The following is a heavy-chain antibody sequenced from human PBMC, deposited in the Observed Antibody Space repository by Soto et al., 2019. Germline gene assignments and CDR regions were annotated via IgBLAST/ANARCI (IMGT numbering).Heavy chain of an antibody. CDR3: ASGYSSSPRVYYYYYGMDV. D-gene: IGHD6-6*01. V-gene: IGHV1-69*13. Sequence: GASVKVSCKASGGTFSSYAISWVRQAPGQGLEWMGGIIPIFGTANYAQKFQGRVTITADESTSTAYMELSSLRSEDTAVYYCASGYSSSPRVYYYYYGMDVWGQGTTVTVSS. CDR2: IIPIFGTA. J-gene: IGHJ6*02. CDR1: GGTFSSYA.